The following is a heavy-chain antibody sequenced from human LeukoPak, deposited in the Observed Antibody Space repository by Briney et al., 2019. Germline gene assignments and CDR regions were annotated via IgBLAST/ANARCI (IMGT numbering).Heavy chain of an antibody. V-gene: IGHV1-2*02. J-gene: IGHJ5*02. Sequence: ASVKVSCKASGYTFTDYHIHWVRQAPGQGPEWMGWMNSDTGATNYAQKFQGGVTMTRDTSITTAYMDLTRLTSDDTAVYYCGRELGGGVTREDWLDPWGPGTLVTVSS. CDR3: GRELGGGVTREDWLDP. CDR1: GYTFTDYH. D-gene: IGHD3-3*01. CDR2: MNSDTGAT.